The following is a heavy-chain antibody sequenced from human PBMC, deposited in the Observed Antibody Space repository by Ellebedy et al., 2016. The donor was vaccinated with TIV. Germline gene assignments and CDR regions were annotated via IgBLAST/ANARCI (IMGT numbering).Heavy chain of an antibody. D-gene: IGHD6-13*01. CDR1: GFTLRGYY. CDR2: ISYSGDLM. J-gene: IGHJ4*02. V-gene: IGHV3-11*01. Sequence: SLKISCAAFGFTLRGYYMSWFRQAPGQGPEWVSYISYSGDLMYYADSVKGRFTTSRDNAGNSLYLQMNSLRAEDTAVYYCARLGVIAAAGASDYWGQGTLVIVSS. CDR3: ARLGVIAAAGASDY.